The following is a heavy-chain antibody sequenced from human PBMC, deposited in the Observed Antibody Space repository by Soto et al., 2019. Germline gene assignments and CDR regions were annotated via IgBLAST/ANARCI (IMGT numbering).Heavy chain of an antibody. D-gene: IGHD6-13*01. CDR1: GYTFTSYG. CDR2: ISAYNGNT. J-gene: IGHJ6*02. V-gene: IGHV1-18*01. CDR3: ASGYSSSWPVERRNYYYYYGMDV. Sequence: GASVKVSCKASGYTFTSYGISWVRQAPGQGLEWMGWISAYNGNTNYAQKLQGRVTITADESTSTAYMELSSLRSEDTAVYYCASGYSSSWPVERRNYYYYYGMDVWGQGTTVTVSS.